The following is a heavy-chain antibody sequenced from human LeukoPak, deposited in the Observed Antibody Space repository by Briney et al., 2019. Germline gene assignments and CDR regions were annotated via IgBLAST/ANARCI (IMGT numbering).Heavy chain of an antibody. D-gene: IGHD3-10*01. CDR3: ARTEGRLLWFGELSPFDY. Sequence: SETLSLTCTVSGGSVSSGTYYWSWIRQPPGEGLEWIGYIYYSGSTNYNPSLKSRVTISVDTSKNQFSLKLSSVTAADTAVYYCARTEGRLLWFGELSPFDYWGQGTLVTVSS. CDR1: GGSVSSGTYY. CDR2: IYYSGST. J-gene: IGHJ4*02. V-gene: IGHV4-61*01.